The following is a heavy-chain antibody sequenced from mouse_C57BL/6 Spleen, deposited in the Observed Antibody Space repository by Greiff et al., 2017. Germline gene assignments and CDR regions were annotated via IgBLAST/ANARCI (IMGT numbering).Heavy chain of an antibody. Sequence: EVKLMESGGGLVQPKGSLKLSCAASGFSFNTYAMNWVRQAPGKGLEWVARIRSKSNNYATYYADSVKDRFTISRDDSESMLYLQMNNLKTEDTAMYYCAPDSSGPWFAYWGQGTLVTVSA. D-gene: IGHD3-2*02. CDR2: IRSKSNNYAT. CDR3: APDSSGPWFAY. J-gene: IGHJ3*01. V-gene: IGHV10-1*01. CDR1: GFSFNTYA.